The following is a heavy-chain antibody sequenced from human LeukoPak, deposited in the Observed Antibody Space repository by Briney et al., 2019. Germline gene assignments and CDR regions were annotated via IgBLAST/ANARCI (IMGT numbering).Heavy chain of an antibody. J-gene: IGHJ4*02. CDR1: GFTFNSSG. D-gene: IGHD1-26*01. CDR2: ISYDGRDK. V-gene: IGHV3-30*18. Sequence: GGSLRLSCAASGFTFNSSGMHWVRQAPGKGLEWVAVISYDGRDKYYADSVRGRFTISRDNSKNTLYLQMNSLRAEDTALYYCAKEGGGSYCVYWAQGTLVTVSS. CDR3: AKEGGGSYCVY.